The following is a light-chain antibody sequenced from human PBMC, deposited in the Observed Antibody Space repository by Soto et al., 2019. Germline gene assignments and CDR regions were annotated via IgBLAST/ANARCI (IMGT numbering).Light chain of an antibody. CDR2: AAS. J-gene: IGKJ5*01. V-gene: IGKV1-9*01. CDR3: QQLNSYPEIN. Sequence: DIKLTQSLSFVSSSVGDRVTITCRASQGISSYLAWYQQKQGKAHTLMLYAASTLQSGVPSTFSGSGSGTEFTLTISSLQPEDFATYYCQQLNSYPEINFGQGTRLEIK. CDR1: QGISSY.